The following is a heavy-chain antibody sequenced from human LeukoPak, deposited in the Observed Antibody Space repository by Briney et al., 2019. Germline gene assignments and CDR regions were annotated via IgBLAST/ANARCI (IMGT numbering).Heavy chain of an antibody. CDR1: GFTFSRYW. V-gene: IGHV3-23*01. CDR3: AKDRSGSYFQRVPAES. J-gene: IGHJ4*02. D-gene: IGHD1-26*01. Sequence: PGGSLRLSCAAPGFTFSRYWMHWVRQAPGKGLEWVSAISGSGGSTYYADSVKGRFTISRDNSKNTLYLQMNSLRAEDTAVYYCAKDRSGSYFQRVPAESWGQGTLVTVSS. CDR2: ISGSGGST.